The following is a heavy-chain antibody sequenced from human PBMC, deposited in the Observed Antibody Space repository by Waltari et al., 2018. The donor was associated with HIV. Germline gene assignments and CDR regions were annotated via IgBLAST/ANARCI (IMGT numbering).Heavy chain of an antibody. CDR1: GGSISSYY. Sequence: QVQLQESGPGLVKPSETLSLTCPVSGGSISSYYWSWIRQPPGKGLEWIGYIYYSGSTNYNPSLKSRVTISVDTSKNQFSLKLSSVTAADTAVYYCARDDSGYCSSTSCPVWAFDIWGQGTMVTVSS. CDR3: ARDDSGYCSSTSCPVWAFDI. D-gene: IGHD2-2*01. J-gene: IGHJ3*02. V-gene: IGHV4-59*01. CDR2: IYYSGST.